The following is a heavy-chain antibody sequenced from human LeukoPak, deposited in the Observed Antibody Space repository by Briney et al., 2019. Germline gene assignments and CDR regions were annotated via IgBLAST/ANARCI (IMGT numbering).Heavy chain of an antibody. V-gene: IGHV4-39*01. J-gene: IGHJ4*02. Sequence: SETLSLTCTVSGRSISSSNFYWGWIRQPPGKGLEWIGGIYYSGSTSYNPSLKSRVTISVDTSKNQFSLRLSSVTAADTAVYYCARWFSTGWRYNYFDYWGQGTLVTVSS. CDR2: IYYSGST. CDR1: GRSISSSNFY. CDR3: ARWFSTGWRYNYFDY. D-gene: IGHD6-19*01.